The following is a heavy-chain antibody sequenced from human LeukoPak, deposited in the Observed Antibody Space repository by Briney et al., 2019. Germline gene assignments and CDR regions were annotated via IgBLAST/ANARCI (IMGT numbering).Heavy chain of an antibody. CDR2: IRSSGDYI. CDR3: AREYDSRAGFDS. J-gene: IGHJ4*02. CDR1: GDDFTCHT. V-gene: IGHV3-21*05. Sequence: GGSLRLSCAGSGDDFTCHTMTWVRRAPGKGLEWISYIRSSGDYIYYADSVKGRFTISRDNARTSVYLQMNSLRVEDTAIYYCAREYDSRAGFDSWGQGTLVTVSS. D-gene: IGHD6-13*01.